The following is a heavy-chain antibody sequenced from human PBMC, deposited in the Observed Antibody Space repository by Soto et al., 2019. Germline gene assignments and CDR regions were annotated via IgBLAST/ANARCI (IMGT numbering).Heavy chain of an antibody. J-gene: IGHJ4*02. V-gene: IGHV3-7*01. CDR3: AREARATFDY. CDR2: INLDGSEK. Sequence: EVQLVESGGGLVQPGGSLRLSCADSGITFTRYWMSWVRQAPGKGPEWVATINLDGSEKFYVDSVKGRFTISRDNAKNSLYLQMNSLSAEDTAVYYCAREARATFDYWGQGTLVTVSS. CDR1: GITFTRYW.